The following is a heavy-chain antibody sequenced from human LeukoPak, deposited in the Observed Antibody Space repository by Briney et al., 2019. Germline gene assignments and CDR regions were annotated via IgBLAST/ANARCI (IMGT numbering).Heavy chain of an antibody. CDR3: ARDFDY. V-gene: IGHV3-23*01. CDR2: ISDSGSDT. Sequence: GGSLRLSCAASGFTFSNHAVSWVRQAAGKGLEWVSVISDSGSDTYYADSVKGRFTISRDNSKNTLYLQMNSLRAEDTAVYYCARDFDYWGQGTLVTVSS. CDR1: GFTFSNHA. J-gene: IGHJ4*02.